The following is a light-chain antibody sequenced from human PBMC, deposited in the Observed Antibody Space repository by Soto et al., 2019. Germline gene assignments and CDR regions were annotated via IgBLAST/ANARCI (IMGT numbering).Light chain of an antibody. CDR1: SSDVGAYKF. V-gene: IGLV2-14*01. CDR3: SSYTSNTTLV. J-gene: IGLJ2*01. Sequence: QSALTQPASVSGSPGQSITISCTRTSSDVGAYKFVSWYQQHPGTAPKLVIFEVTRRPSGISNRFSGSKSGNTASLTISGLQAEDEADFYCSSYTSNTTLVFGGGTKLTVL. CDR2: EVT.